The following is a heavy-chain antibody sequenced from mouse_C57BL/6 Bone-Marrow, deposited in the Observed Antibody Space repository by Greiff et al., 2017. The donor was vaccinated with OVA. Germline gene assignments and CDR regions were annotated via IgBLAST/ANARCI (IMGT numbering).Heavy chain of an antibody. CDR2: IRNKANGYTT. V-gene: IGHV7-3*01. CDR3: TRYGNYDFDY. Sequence: EVHLVESGGGLVQPGGSLSLSCAASGFTFTDYYMSWVRQPPGKALEWLGFIRNKANGYTTEYSASVKGRFTISRDNSQSILYLQMNALRAEDSATYYCTRYGNYDFDYWGQGTTLTVSS. D-gene: IGHD2-1*01. CDR1: GFTFTDYY. J-gene: IGHJ2*01.